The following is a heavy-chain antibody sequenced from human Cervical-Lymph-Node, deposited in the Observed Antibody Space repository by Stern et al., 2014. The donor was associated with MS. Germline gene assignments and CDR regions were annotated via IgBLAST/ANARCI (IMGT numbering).Heavy chain of an antibody. CDR3: ARDLHNWNGMGDGFDY. D-gene: IGHD1-20*01. CDR1: GYTFSNYG. CDR2: ISANNGNT. J-gene: IGHJ4*02. V-gene: IGHV1-18*04. Sequence: QVQLVQSGAEVKKPGASVKVSCKAAGYTFSNYGISWVRQAPGQGLEWMGWISANNGNTNYAQKFQGRVTMTTDTSTSTAYMQLRSLRSDDTAVYYCARDLHNWNGMGDGFDYWGQGTLVTVSS.